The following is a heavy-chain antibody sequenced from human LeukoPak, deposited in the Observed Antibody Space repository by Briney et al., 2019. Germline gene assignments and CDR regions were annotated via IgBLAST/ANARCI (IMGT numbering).Heavy chain of an antibody. V-gene: IGHV4-59*01. CDR1: GGSITSYY. CDR2: VSYDGDT. CDR3: ARGSLDFWSGYAAYDY. J-gene: IGHJ4*02. D-gene: IGHD3-3*01. Sequence: SETLSLTCTVSGGSITSYYWSWIRQPPGKGLEWIGYVSYDGDTNYNPSLKSRVTISKDTSKKQFFLKLKSVTAADTAVYYCARGSLDFWSGYAAYDYWGQGTLVTVSS.